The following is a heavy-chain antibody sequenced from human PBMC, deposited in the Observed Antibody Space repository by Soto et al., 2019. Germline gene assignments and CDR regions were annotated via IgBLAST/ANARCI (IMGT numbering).Heavy chain of an antibody. Sequence: QVQLQQWGAGLLKPSETLSLTCAVYGGSFSGYYWSWIRQPPGKGLEWFGEINNSGSTNYNPSLKRRVTXXVXTXXDHFSLKLSSVTAADAAVYYCARGYRSSGWYYFDYWGQGTLVTVSS. J-gene: IGHJ4*02. D-gene: IGHD6-19*01. V-gene: IGHV4-34*01. CDR3: ARGYRSSGWYYFDY. CDR2: INNSGST. CDR1: GGSFSGYY.